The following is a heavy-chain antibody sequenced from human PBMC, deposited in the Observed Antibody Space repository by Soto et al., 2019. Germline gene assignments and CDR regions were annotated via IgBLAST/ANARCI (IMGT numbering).Heavy chain of an antibody. V-gene: IGHV4-31*03. CDR2: IYYSGST. CDR1: GGSISSGGYY. CDR3: ARGPGKYFDWLAFDY. Sequence: SETLSLTCTVSGGSISSGGYYWSWIRQHPGKGLEWIGYIYYSGSTYYNPSLKSRVTISVDTSKDQFSLKLSSVTVADTAVYYCARGPGKYFDWLAFDYWGQGTLVTVSS. D-gene: IGHD3-9*01. J-gene: IGHJ4*02.